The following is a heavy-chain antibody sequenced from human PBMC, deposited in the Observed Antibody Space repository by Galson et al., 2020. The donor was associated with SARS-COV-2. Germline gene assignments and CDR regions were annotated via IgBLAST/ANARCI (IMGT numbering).Heavy chain of an antibody. V-gene: IGHV3-23*01. CDR3: AKDNPRIAVLLNY. J-gene: IGHJ4*02. Sequence: GGSLRLSCVASGFTFGSYAMSWVRQAPGKGLVWVSVISVSGISTYYADSVKGRFTISRDNSNNIVYLQMNSLRAEDTAVYYCAKDNPRIAVLLNYWGQGTLVTVSS. D-gene: IGHD6-19*01. CDR1: GFTFGSYA. CDR2: ISVSGIST.